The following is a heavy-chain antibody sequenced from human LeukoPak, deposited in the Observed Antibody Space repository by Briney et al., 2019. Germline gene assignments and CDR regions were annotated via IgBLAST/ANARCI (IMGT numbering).Heavy chain of an antibody. V-gene: IGHV1-2*02. D-gene: IGHD3-10*01. CDR2: INPNSGGT. CDR1: GYTFTGYY. Sequence: ASVKVSCKASGYTFTGYYTHWVRQAPGQGLEWMGWINPNSGGTNYAQKFQGRVTMTRDTSISTAYMELSRLRSDDTAVYYCARDGVVTMVPHYYYYMDVWGKGTTVTISS. CDR3: ARDGVVTMVPHYYYYMDV. J-gene: IGHJ6*03.